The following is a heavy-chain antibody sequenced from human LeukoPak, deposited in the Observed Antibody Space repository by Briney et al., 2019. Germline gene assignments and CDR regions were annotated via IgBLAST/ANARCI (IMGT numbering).Heavy chain of an antibody. D-gene: IGHD1-1*01. J-gene: IGHJ6*02. CDR2: IIPIFGTA. V-gene: IGHV1-69*13. CDR1: GGTFSSYA. Sequence: ASVKVSCKASGGTFSSYAIGWVRQAPGQGLEWMGGIIPIFGTANYAQKFQGRVTITADESTSTAYMELSSLRSEDTAVYYCARRGIRVQLEVDYYGMDVWGQGILVTVSS. CDR3: ARRGIRVQLEVDYYGMDV.